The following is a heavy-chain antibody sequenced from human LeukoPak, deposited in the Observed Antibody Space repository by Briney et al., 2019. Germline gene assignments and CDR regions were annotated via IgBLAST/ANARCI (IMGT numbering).Heavy chain of an antibody. CDR2: IYYSGST. V-gene: IGHV4-39*07. Sequence: SETLSLTCTVSGGSISSSSYYWGWIRQPPGKGLEWIGSIYYSGSTYYNPSLKSRVTISVDTSKNQFSLKLSSVTAADTAVYYCARDREAAAGYIDYWGQGTLVTVSS. CDR3: ARDREAAAGYIDY. CDR1: GGSISSSSYY. J-gene: IGHJ4*02. D-gene: IGHD6-13*01.